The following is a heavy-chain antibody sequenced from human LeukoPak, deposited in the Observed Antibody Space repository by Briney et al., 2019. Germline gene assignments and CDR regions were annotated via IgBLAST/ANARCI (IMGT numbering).Heavy chain of an antibody. Sequence: ASVKVSCKASGDTFTGYYMHWVRQAPGQGLEWMGWINPNSGGTNYAQKFQGRVTMTRDTSISTAYMELSRLRSDDTAVYYCARDFLRGGAEYNWFDPWGQGTLVTVSS. D-gene: IGHD3-10*01. CDR1: GDTFTGYY. J-gene: IGHJ5*02. CDR3: ARDFLRGGAEYNWFDP. V-gene: IGHV1-2*02. CDR2: INPNSGGT.